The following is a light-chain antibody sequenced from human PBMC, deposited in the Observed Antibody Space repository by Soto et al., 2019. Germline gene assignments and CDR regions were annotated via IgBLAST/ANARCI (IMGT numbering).Light chain of an antibody. Sequence: QSVLTQSPSVSGAPGQRVTISCSGSTSNIGAGYDVHWYQQLPGTAPKLLIYANNNRPSGVPDRFSGSKSGTSASLAITGLQAEDEADYYCQSYDSSLTATVFGGGTQLTVL. V-gene: IGLV1-40*01. CDR1: TSNIGAGYD. CDR2: ANN. J-gene: IGLJ7*01. CDR3: QSYDSSLTATV.